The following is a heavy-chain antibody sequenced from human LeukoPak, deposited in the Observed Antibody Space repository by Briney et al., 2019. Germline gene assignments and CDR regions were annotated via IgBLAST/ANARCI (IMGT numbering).Heavy chain of an antibody. CDR3: ARGLGSYDTTWYPLLRY. CDR1: GFTFTTHD. V-gene: IGHV1-8*01. Sequence: ASVKVSCKPSGFTFTTHDINWVRQATGKGLEWMGWMNPGSGDTGYEQRFQGRVTMTRDTAINTAYMELSSLRSEDAGVYYCARGLGSYDTTWYPLLRYWGQGTLVTVSS. D-gene: IGHD3-22*01. CDR2: MNPGSGDT. J-gene: IGHJ4*02.